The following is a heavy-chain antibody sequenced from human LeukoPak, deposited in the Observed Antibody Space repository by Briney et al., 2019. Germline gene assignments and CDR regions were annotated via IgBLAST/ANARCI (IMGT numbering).Heavy chain of an antibody. Sequence: PSETLSLTCAVYGGSFSGYYWSWIRQPPGKGLEWIGRIYTSGSTNYNPSLKSRVTMSVDTSKNQFSLKLSSVTAADTAVYYCARARTTVSPNYYYYYGMDVWGQGTTVTVSS. CDR2: IYTSGST. D-gene: IGHD4-11*01. V-gene: IGHV4-59*10. CDR1: GGSFSGYY. J-gene: IGHJ6*02. CDR3: ARARTTVSPNYYYYYGMDV.